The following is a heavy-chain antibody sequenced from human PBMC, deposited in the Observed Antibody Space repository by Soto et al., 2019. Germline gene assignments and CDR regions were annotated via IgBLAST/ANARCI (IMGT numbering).Heavy chain of an antibody. V-gene: IGHV1-18*04. CDR3: ARVGGEGYDPFYNYGMDF. D-gene: IGHD5-12*01. J-gene: IGHJ6*02. CDR1: GYIFASYG. CDR2: INPDNGNT. Sequence: ASVKVSCKASGYIFASYGISWVRQAPGQGLEWMGYINPDNGNTHYPQRLQGRVSMTTETSTTTVYMELRSLRSDDTAVYYCARVGGEGYDPFYNYGMDFCGQGTTVTVSS.